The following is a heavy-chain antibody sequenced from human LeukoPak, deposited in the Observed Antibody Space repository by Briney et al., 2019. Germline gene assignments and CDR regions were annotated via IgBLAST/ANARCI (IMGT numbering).Heavy chain of an antibody. CDR3: ARWEYCGTTSCYAESETFDC. CDR2: ISAYNGNR. J-gene: IGHJ4*02. CDR1: VYTFTNYA. D-gene: IGHD2-2*01. Sequence: ASAKVSCKASVYTFTNYAISWVRQAPGQGLEWMGWISAYNGNRNYAQKYQGRVTMTTDTSTTTAYMELRSLRSDDTAVYYCARWEYCGTTSCYAESETFDCWGQGTLVTVSS. V-gene: IGHV1-18*01.